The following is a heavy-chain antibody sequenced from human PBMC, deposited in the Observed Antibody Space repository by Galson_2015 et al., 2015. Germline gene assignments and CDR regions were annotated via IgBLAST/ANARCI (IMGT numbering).Heavy chain of an antibody. CDR3: ARDRQGGGRSLYLDF. CDR1: GFTFSNYG. J-gene: IGHJ4*02. V-gene: IGHV3-33*01. Sequence: SLRLSCAASGFTFSNYGMHWVRQAPGKGLEWVAVIWFDGRNTFYAGSVKGRFTISRDNSKNTLSLQMNSLRAEDTALYYCARDRQGGGRSLYLDFWGQGTPVTVSS. CDR2: IWFDGRNT. D-gene: IGHD2-8*01.